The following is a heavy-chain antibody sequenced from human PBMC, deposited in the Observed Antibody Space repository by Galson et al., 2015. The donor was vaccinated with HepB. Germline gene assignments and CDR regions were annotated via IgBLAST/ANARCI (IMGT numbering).Heavy chain of an antibody. V-gene: IGHV5-51*01. Sequence: QSGAEVKKPGESLKISFKGSGYSFTSYWIGWVRQMPGKGLEWMGIIYPGDSDTRYSPSFQGQVTISADKSISTAYLQWSSLKASDTAMYYCARHLRVGGYSYDDGMDVWGQGTTVTVSS. CDR1: GYSFTSYW. CDR2: IYPGDSDT. D-gene: IGHD5-18*01. J-gene: IGHJ6*02. CDR3: ARHLRVGGYSYDDGMDV.